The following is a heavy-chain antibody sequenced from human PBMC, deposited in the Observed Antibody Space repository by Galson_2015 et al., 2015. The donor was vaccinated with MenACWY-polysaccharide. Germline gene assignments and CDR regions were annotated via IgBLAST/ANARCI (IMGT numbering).Heavy chain of an antibody. V-gene: IGHV6-1*01. CDR3: TRQSSGYGALDI. CDR1: GDSVSSNSAA. Sequence: CAISGDSVSSNSAAWNWIRQSPSRGLEWLGRTYYRSKWYNDYAVSVKSRMTINPDASKNQFSLQLNSVTPEDTAVYYCTRQSSGYGALDIWGQGTMVTVSS. CDR2: TYYRSKWYN. J-gene: IGHJ3*02. D-gene: IGHD3-22*01.